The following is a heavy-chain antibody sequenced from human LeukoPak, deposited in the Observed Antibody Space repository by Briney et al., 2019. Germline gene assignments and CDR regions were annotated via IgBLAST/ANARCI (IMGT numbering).Heavy chain of an antibody. CDR1: GFTFSSYA. CDR3: ATSRGATMVALDY. D-gene: IGHD5-24*01. Sequence: GGSLRLSCAASGFTFSSYAMSWVRQAPGKGLEWVSHISDSGITTYYADSVKGRFTISRYNTENTLYLQMNSLRVDDTALYYCATSRGATMVALDYWGQGTLVTVSS. V-gene: IGHV3-23*01. J-gene: IGHJ4*02. CDR2: ISDSGITT.